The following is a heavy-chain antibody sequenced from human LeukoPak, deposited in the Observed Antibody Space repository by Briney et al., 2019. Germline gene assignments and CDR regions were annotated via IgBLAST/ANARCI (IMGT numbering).Heavy chain of an antibody. J-gene: IGHJ4*02. Sequence: SETLSLTCTVSGGSISSSSYYWGWIRQPPGKGLEWIGSIYYSGSTYYNPSLKSRVTISVDTSKNQFSLKLSSVTAADTAVYYCARMTFYTTAAGFDYWGQGTLVAVSS. CDR3: ARMTFYTTAAGFDY. CDR1: GGSISSSSYY. V-gene: IGHV4-39*01. D-gene: IGHD6-13*01. CDR2: IYYSGST.